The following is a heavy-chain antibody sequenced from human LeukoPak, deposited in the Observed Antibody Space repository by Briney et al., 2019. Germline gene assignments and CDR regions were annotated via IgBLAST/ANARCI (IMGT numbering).Heavy chain of an antibody. CDR1: GYSFSTYW. Sequence: GESLKISCQASGYSFSTYWTGWVRQMPGKGLEWMGIIYPGDSDTRYSPSFQGQVTISADKSISTAYLQWSSLKASDTAIYYCARHPRYSSGFQYFDFWGQGTLVTVSS. CDR3: ARHPRYSSGFQYFDF. J-gene: IGHJ4*02. D-gene: IGHD6-19*01. V-gene: IGHV5-51*01. CDR2: IYPGDSDT.